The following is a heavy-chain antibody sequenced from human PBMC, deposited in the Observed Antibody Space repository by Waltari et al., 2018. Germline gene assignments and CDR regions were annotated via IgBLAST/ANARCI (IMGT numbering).Heavy chain of an antibody. CDR3: ARDHHYYDSSGYQLGDAFDI. CDR1: GGTFSSYA. J-gene: IGHJ3*02. D-gene: IGHD3-22*01. V-gene: IGHV1-69*01. Sequence: QVQLVQSGAEVKKPGSSVKVSCKASGGTFSSYAISWVRQAPGQGLEWMGGIIPIFGTANYAQKFQGRVTITADESTSTAYMELSSLRSEDTAVYYCARDHHYYDSSGYQLGDAFDIWGQGTMVTVSS. CDR2: IIPIFGTA.